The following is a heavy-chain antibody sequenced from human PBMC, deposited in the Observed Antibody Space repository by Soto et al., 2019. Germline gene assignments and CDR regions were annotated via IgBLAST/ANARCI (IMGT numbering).Heavy chain of an antibody. CDR1: GFTFSSYA. J-gene: IGHJ6*02. D-gene: IGHD2-2*01. Sequence: EVQLLESGGGLVQPGGSLRLSCAASGFTFSSYAMSWVRQAPGKGLEWVSAISGSGGSTYYADSVKGRFTISRDNSKNTLYLQMNSLRAEDTAVYYCAKPLQYCSSTSCSKGGMDVWGQGTTVTVSS. V-gene: IGHV3-23*01. CDR2: ISGSGGST. CDR3: AKPLQYCSSTSCSKGGMDV.